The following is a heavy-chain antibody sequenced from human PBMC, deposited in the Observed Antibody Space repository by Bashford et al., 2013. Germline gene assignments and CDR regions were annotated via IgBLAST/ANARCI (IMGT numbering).Heavy chain of an antibody. V-gene: IGHV1-46*01. Sequence: WVRQAPGQGLEWMGIINPSGGSTSYAQKFQGRVTMTRDTSTSTVYMELSSLRSEDTAVYYCARAARTAGTNNWFDPWGQGTLVTVSS. J-gene: IGHJ5*02. CDR2: INPSGGST. D-gene: IGHD6-13*01. CDR3: ARAARTAGTNNWFDP.